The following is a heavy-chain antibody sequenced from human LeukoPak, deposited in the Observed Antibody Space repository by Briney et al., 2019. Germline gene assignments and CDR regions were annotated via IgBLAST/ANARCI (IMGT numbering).Heavy chain of an antibody. J-gene: IGHJ4*02. CDR1: GGSISSSSYY. Sequence: SETLSLTCAVSGGSISSSSYYWGWIRQPPGKGLEWIGEINYSGSTNYNPSLKSRVTISVDTSKNQFSLKLSSVTAADTAVYYCARGAWRFLEWLPTGYFDYWGQGTLVTVSS. CDR2: INYSGST. V-gene: IGHV4-39*07. D-gene: IGHD3-3*01. CDR3: ARGAWRFLEWLPTGYFDY.